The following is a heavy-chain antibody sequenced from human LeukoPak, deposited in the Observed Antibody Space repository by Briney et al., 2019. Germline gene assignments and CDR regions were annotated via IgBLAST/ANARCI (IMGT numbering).Heavy chain of an antibody. J-gene: IGHJ6*02. D-gene: IGHD1-26*01. CDR1: GFTFSSYS. CDR2: ISSSSSYI. CDR3: ARDPSSGSYSYYYYYGMDV. V-gene: IGHV3-21*01. Sequence: GRSLRLSCAASGFTFSSYSMNWVRQAPGKGLEWVSSISSSSSYIYYADSVKGRFTISRDNAKNSLYLQMNSLRAEDTAVYYCARDPSSGSYSYYYYYGMDVWGQGTTVTVSS.